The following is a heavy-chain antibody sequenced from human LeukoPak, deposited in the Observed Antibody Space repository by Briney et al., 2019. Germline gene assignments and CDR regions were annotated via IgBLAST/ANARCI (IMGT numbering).Heavy chain of an antibody. CDR2: IYPGDSDT. CDR3: ARVGPPSYYDYVWGSYPYDY. J-gene: IGHJ4*02. V-gene: IGHV5-51*01. Sequence: GESLKISCKGSGSRFTSYWIGWVRPMPGKGLEWMGIIYPGDSDTRYSPSFQGQVTISADKSISTAYLQWSSLKASDTAMYYCARVGPPSYYDYVWGSYPYDYWGQGTLVTVSS. CDR1: GSRFTSYW. D-gene: IGHD3-16*02.